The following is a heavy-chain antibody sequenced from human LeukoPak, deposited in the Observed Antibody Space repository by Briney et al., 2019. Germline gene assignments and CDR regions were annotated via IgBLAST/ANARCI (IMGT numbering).Heavy chain of an antibody. CDR2: MNPNSGNT. D-gene: IGHD3-22*01. CDR1: GYTFTSYD. CDR3: ARSDPYYYDRSCYPKNDY. Sequence: ASVKVSCKTSGYTFTSYDINWVRQATGQGLEWMGWMNPNSGNTGYAQKFQGRVTMTRNTSICTAYMELSSLRPEDTAFYYCARSDPYYYDRSCYPKNDYWGQGTLGTVSS. V-gene: IGHV1-8*01. J-gene: IGHJ4*02.